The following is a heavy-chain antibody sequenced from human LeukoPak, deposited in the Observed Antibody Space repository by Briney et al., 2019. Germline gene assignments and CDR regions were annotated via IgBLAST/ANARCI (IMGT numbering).Heavy chain of an antibody. CDR3: ARTPQENDFWSGYYGMDV. CDR1: GYTFTGYY. Sequence: GASVTVSCKASGYTFTGYYMHWVRQAPGQGLEWMGWINPNSGGTNYAQKFQGRVTMTRDTSISTAYMELSRLRSDDTAVYYCARTPQENDFWSGYYGMDVWGQGTTVTVSS. D-gene: IGHD3-3*01. V-gene: IGHV1-2*02. J-gene: IGHJ6*02. CDR2: INPNSGGT.